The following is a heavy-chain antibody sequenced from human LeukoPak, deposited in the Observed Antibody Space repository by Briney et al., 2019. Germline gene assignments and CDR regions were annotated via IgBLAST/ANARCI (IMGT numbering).Heavy chain of an antibody. CDR2: ISSSSSYI. V-gene: IGHV3-21*01. CDR3: ARGFSPDAFDI. CDR1: GFTFSSYS. J-gene: IGHJ3*02. Sequence: GGSLRLSCAASGFTFSSYSMNWVRQAPGKGLEWVSSISSSSSYIYYADSVKGRFTISRGNAKNSLYLQMNSLRAEDTAVYYCARGFSPDAFDIWGQGTMVTVSS.